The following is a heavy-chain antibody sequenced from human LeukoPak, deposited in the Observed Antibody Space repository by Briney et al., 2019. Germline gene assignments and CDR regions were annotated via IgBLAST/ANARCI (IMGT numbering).Heavy chain of an antibody. D-gene: IGHD6-13*01. CDR1: GFTFSSYW. J-gene: IGHJ4*01. V-gene: IGHV3-7*01. Sequence: GGSLRLSCAASGFTFSSYWMNWVRQAPWKGLEWVANIKQDGSEKYYVDSAKGRFTISRDNAKNSLYLQMNSLRAEDTAIYYCAREGGSWYLPRYYFDYWGQGTLVTVSS. CDR2: IKQDGSEK. CDR3: AREGGSWYLPRYYFDY.